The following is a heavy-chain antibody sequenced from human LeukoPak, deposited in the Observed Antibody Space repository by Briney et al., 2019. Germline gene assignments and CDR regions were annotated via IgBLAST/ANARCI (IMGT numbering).Heavy chain of an antibody. D-gene: IGHD6-6*01. V-gene: IGHV3-21*01. Sequence: GGSLRLSCAASGFTFSSYSMNWVRQAPGKGLEWVSSISSSSSYIYYADSVKGRFTISRDNAKNSLYLQMNSLRAEDTAVYYCARAGEYGSSLGDAFDIWGQGTMVTVSS. J-gene: IGHJ3*02. CDR1: GFTFSSYS. CDR3: ARAGEYGSSLGDAFDI. CDR2: ISSSSSYI.